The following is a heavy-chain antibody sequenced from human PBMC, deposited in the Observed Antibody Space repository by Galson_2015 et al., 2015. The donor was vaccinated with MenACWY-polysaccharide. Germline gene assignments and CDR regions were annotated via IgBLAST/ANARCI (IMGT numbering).Heavy chain of an antibody. D-gene: IGHD4-11*01. CDR3: ARVAYSSRSFDA. CDR1: GFTFSTYP. J-gene: IGHJ4*02. Sequence: SLRLSCAASGFTFSTYPMTWVRQAPGKGLEWVSSVRSGSGTIYYAESVKGRFTISRDNAQSSLYLQWNNLRDEDTAVYYCARVAYSSRSFDAGGQGTLVTVSS. CDR2: VRSGSGTI. V-gene: IGHV3-48*02.